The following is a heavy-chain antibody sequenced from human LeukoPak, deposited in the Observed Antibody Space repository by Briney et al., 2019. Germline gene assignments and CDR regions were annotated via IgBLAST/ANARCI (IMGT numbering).Heavy chain of an antibody. D-gene: IGHD2-2*02. CDR1: GGSFSDYS. Sequence: PSETLSLTCAVYGGSFSDYSWNWTRQPPGKGLEWIGEINRSGSTTYNPSLKSRVTISVDTSKKQFSLKLSSVTAADTAMYYCARIYADDAFDYWGQGTLVTVSS. CDR3: ARIYADDAFDY. J-gene: IGHJ4*02. CDR2: INRSGST. V-gene: IGHV4-34*01.